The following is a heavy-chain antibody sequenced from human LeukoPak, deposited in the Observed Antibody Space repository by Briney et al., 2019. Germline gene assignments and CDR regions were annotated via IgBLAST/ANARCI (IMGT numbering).Heavy chain of an antibody. Sequence: SETLSLTCAVYGGRLCNFYWSWIRQPPGKGLEWIGEISPSGSTTYNPSLGSRFTISVDTSKNHFSLDLNSVTAADTALYYCARAPPSAFFTRNWYFDLWGLGTLVTVSS. J-gene: IGHJ2*01. D-gene: IGHD3-3*02. CDR3: ARAPPSAFFTRNWYFDL. CDR2: ISPSGST. V-gene: IGHV4-34*01. CDR1: GGRLCNFY.